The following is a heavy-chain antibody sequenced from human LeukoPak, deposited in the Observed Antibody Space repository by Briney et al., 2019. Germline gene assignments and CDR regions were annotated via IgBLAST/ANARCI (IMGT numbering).Heavy chain of an antibody. CDR1: GFTFSSYS. J-gene: IGHJ4*02. D-gene: IGHD5-24*01. CDR2: ISSSSSYI. V-gene: IGHV3-21*01. CDR3: AREQRKDGSLGGDY. Sequence: PGGSLRLSCAASGFTFSSYSMNWVRQAPGKGLEWVSSISSSSSYIYYADSVKGRFTISRDNAKNSLYLQMNSLRAEDTAVYYCAREQRKDGSLGGDYWGQGTLVTVSS.